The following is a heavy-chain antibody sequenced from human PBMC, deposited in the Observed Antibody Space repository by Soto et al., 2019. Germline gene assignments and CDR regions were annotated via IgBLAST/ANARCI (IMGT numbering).Heavy chain of an antibody. J-gene: IGHJ6*02. CDR1: GYTFTSYY. D-gene: IGHD3-9*01. Sequence: VSCKASGYTFTSYYMHWVRQAPGQGLEWMGIINPSGGSTSYAQKFQGRVTITRDTSASTAYMELSSLRSEDTAVYYCARSDILTGYYYYYYGMDVWGQGTTVTVSS. CDR3: ARSDILTGYYYYYYGMDV. CDR2: INPSGGST. V-gene: IGHV1-46*01.